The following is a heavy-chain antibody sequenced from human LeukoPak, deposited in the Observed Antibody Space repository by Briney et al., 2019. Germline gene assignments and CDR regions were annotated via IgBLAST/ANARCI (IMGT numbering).Heavy chain of an antibody. CDR3: VAVFGEFNS. CDR2: IKQDGSEK. V-gene: IGHV3-7*01. J-gene: IGHJ5*01. CDR1: GLTFSDYW. D-gene: IGHD3-10*01. Sequence: GGSLRLSCGVSGLTFSDYWKNWLRQAPGKGLEWVASIKQDGSEKSYVDSVKGRFTISRDNAKNSLYLQMNSLRPDDTCAYYGVAVFGEFNSWGQGTLVTVSS.